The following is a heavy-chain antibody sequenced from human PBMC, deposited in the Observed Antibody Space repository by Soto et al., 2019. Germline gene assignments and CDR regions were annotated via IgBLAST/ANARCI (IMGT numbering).Heavy chain of an antibody. CDR1: GGSISSGGYY. CDR3: ARGPVLLWFGDDDDAFDI. J-gene: IGHJ3*02. D-gene: IGHD3-10*01. Sequence: QVQLQESGPGLVKPSQTLSLTCTVSGGSISSGGYYWSWIRQHPGKGLEWIGYIYYSGSTYYNPSIKSRVTISVDTSKNQFSLKLSSVTAADTAVYYCARGPVLLWFGDDDDAFDIWGQGTMVTVSS. V-gene: IGHV4-31*03. CDR2: IYYSGST.